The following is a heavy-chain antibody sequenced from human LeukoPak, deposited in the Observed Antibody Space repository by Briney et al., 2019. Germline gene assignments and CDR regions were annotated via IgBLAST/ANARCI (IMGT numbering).Heavy chain of an antibody. Sequence: SETLSLTCTVSGGSISSGSYYWSWIRQPAGKGLEWIGRIYTSGSTNYNPSLKSRVTISVDTSKNQFSLKLSSVTAADTAVYYCARRDSRTGPMDYWGQGTLVTVSS. V-gene: IGHV4-61*02. D-gene: IGHD2-21*01. CDR2: IYTSGST. CDR3: ARRDSRTGPMDY. CDR1: GGSISSGSYY. J-gene: IGHJ4*02.